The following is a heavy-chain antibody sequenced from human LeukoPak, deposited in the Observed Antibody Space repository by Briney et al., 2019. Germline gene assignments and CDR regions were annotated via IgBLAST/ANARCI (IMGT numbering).Heavy chain of an antibody. J-gene: IGHJ4*02. CDR2: ISPSGGST. V-gene: IGHV1-46*01. D-gene: IGHD6-13*01. CDR3: AREVGWQLYYFDY. Sequence: ASVKVSCKAFGYTFTSNYMHWVRQAPGQGPEWMGVISPSGGSTTYAQKFQGRVTLTRDMSTSTDYLELSSLRSEDTAVYYCAREVGWQLYYFDYWGQGTLVTVSS. CDR1: GYTFTSNY.